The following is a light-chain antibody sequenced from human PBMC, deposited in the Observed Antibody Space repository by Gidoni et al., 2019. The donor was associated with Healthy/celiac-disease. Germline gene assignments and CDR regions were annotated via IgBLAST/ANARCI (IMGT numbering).Light chain of an antibody. J-gene: IGKJ3*01. V-gene: IGKV1-5*01. CDR3: QQYNSYL. CDR1: QSISSW. CDR2: HAS. Sequence: DIQMTQSLSTLSASGGDRVTITCRASQSISSWLDWYPQKSGKAPKLLIYHASSLESGVPSRVSGSGSGTEFTLTISSLQPDDFETYYCQQYNSYLFGPGTKVDIK.